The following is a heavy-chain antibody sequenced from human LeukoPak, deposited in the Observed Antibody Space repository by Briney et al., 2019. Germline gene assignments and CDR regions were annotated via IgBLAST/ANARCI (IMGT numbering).Heavy chain of an antibody. J-gene: IGHJ6*03. CDR3: ARLQYSSSWYFALSHPNKHYYYYYMDV. D-gene: IGHD6-13*01. CDR2: IYPGDSDT. V-gene: IGHV5-51*01. CDR1: GYSFTSYW. Sequence: GESLKISCKGSGYSFTSYWIGWVRQMPGKGLEWMGIIYPGDSDTRYSPSFQGQVTISADKSISTAYLQWSSLKASDTAMYYCARLQYSSSWYFALSHPNKHYYYYYMDVWGKGTTVTVSS.